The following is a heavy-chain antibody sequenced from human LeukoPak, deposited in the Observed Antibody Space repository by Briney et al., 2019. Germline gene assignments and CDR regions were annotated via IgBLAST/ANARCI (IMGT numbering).Heavy chain of an antibody. J-gene: IGHJ3*02. V-gene: IGHV3-66*01. CDR1: EFTANSNY. D-gene: IGHD4-17*01. Sequence: GGSLRLSCAASEFTANSNYMIWVRQAPEEGPEWVSLIYSGGSTYNADSVKDRFTISRDNSKNTVYLQMNSLRAEDTAVYYCASRTTVTDADGFDIWGQGTMVTVSS. CDR3: ASRTTVTDADGFDI. CDR2: IYSGGST.